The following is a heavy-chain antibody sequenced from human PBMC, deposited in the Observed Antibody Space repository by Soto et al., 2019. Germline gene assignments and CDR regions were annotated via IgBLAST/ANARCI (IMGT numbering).Heavy chain of an antibody. Sequence: EVQLLESGGGLVQPGGSLRLSCAASGFTFSSYAMSWVRQAPGKGLEWVSAISGSGGSTYYADSVKGRFTISRDNSKNTLYLQMNSLRAEDTAVYYCTKDLGYNWHYLLLLWGQGTLVNVSS. CDR3: TKDLGYNWHYLLLL. CDR1: GFTFSSYA. CDR2: ISGSGGST. D-gene: IGHD1-7*01. J-gene: IGHJ4*02. V-gene: IGHV3-23*01.